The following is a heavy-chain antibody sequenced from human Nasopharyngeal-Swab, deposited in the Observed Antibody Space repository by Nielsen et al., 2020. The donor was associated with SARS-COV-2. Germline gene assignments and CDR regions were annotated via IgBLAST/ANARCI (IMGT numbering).Heavy chain of an antibody. Sequence: SETLSLTCTVSGDSITSYYWSWIRQPPGKGLEWIGYIYYSGSTNYNPSLKSRVTISVDTSKNQFSLKLSSVTAADTAVYYCARAIRITIFGVVASFDYWGQGTLVTVSS. V-gene: IGHV4-59*01. CDR2: IYYSGST. J-gene: IGHJ4*02. CDR3: ARAIRITIFGVVASFDY. CDR1: GDSITSYY. D-gene: IGHD3-3*01.